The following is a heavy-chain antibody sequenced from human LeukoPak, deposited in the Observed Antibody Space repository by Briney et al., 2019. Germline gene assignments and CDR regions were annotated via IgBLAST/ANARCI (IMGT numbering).Heavy chain of an antibody. V-gene: IGHV3-53*01. CDR3: ARGGSSYGSGESVY. CDR2: IYSGGST. D-gene: IGHD3-10*01. CDR1: GFTVSSNY. J-gene: IGHJ4*02. Sequence: PGGSLRLPCAASGFTVSSNYMNWVRQAPGTGLEWVSVIYSGGSTYYADSVRGRFTISRDNSKNTLYLQMNSLRAEDTAVYYCARGGSSYGSGESVYWGQGTLVTVSS.